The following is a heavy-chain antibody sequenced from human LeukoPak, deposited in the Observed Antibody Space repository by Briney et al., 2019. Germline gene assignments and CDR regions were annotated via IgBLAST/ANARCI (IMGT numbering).Heavy chain of an antibody. V-gene: IGHV6-1*01. CDR1: GDSVSSNSAA. CDR3: AREPTQYCSGGSCYSYYYYYYGMDV. D-gene: IGHD2-15*01. J-gene: IGHJ6*02. CDR2: TYYRSKWYN. Sequence: SQTLSLTCAISGDSVSSNSAAWNWIRQSPSRGLEWLGGTYYRSKWYNDYAVSVKSRITINPDTSKNQFSLQLNSVTPEDTAVYYCAREPTQYCSGGSCYSYYYYYYGMDVWGQGTTVTVSS.